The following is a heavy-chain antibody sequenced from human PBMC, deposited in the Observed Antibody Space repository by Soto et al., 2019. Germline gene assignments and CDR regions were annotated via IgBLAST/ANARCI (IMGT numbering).Heavy chain of an antibody. V-gene: IGHV2-5*01. CDR1: GFSVKTSGVG. Sequence: SGPTLVNPTQTLTLTCTCSGFSVKTSGVGVGWIRQPPGKTLEWLALIYWNDFKRCTPSLESRLTITKDTSKNQVVLTMTNMDPVDTATYFCAHNIGSPHYYYGLDVWGQGTTVTVSS. CDR2: IYWNDFK. D-gene: IGHD3-10*01. J-gene: IGHJ6*02. CDR3: AHNIGSPHYYYGLDV.